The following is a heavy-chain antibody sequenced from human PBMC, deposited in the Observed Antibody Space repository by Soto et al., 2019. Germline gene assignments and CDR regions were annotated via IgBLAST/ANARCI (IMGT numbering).Heavy chain of an antibody. D-gene: IGHD5-18*01. CDR2: IYYSGNT. J-gene: IGHJ6*02. V-gene: IGHV4-31*03. CDR1: GGSIRSGGYY. CDR3: ARARLMATAGTARYYFGLDV. Sequence: PSETLSLTCTVSGGSIRSGGYYWSWVRQNPRRGLEWIGNIYYSGNTYYNPSLKSRLTISVDTSKNQFSLNLSSVTAADTAVYYCARARLMATAGTARYYFGLDVWGQGTTVTVSS.